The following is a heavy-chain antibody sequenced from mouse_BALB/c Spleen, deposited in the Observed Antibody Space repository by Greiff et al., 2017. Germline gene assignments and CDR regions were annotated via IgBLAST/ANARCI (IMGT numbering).Heavy chain of an antibody. Sequence: QVQLQQSGAELVRPGTSVKISCKASGYTFTNYWLGWVKQRPGHGLEWIGDIYPGGGYTNYNEKFKGKATLTADTSSSTAYMQLSSLTSEDSAVYFCARGGYGYDDAMDYWGQGTSVTVSS. J-gene: IGHJ4*01. CDR1: GYTFTNYW. CDR2: IYPGGGYT. V-gene: IGHV1-63*02. D-gene: IGHD2-2*01. CDR3: ARGGYGYDDAMDY.